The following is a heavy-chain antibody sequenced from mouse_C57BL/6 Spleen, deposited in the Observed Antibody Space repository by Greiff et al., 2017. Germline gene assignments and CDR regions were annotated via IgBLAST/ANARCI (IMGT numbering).Heavy chain of an antibody. J-gene: IGHJ2*01. CDR3: AREKLGHLDY. CDR2: INPGSGGT. Sequence: QVQLQQSGAELVRPGTSVKVSCKASGYAFTNYLIEWVKQRPGQGLEWIGVINPGSGGTNYNEKFKGKATLTADKSSSTAYMQLSSLTSEDSAVYFCAREKLGHLDYWGQGTTLTVSS. CDR1: GYAFTNYL. D-gene: IGHD4-1*01. V-gene: IGHV1-54*01.